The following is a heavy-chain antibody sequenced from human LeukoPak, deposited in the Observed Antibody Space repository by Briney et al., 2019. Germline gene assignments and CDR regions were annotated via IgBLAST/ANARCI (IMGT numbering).Heavy chain of an antibody. CDR2: IKQDGSEK. Sequence: PGGSLRLSCAASGFTFSSYGMSWVRQAPGKGLEWVANIKQDGSEKYVDSVKGRFTISRDNAKNSLYLQMSSLRAEDTAVYFCARAGLVPGRAFDIWGQGAMVTVSS. J-gene: IGHJ3*02. D-gene: IGHD1-14*01. CDR1: GFTFSSYG. V-gene: IGHV3-7*04. CDR3: ARAGLVPGRAFDI.